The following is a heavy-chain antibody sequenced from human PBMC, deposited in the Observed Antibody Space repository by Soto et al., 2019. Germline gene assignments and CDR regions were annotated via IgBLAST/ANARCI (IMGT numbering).Heavy chain of an antibody. V-gene: IGHV4-59*01. J-gene: IGHJ5*02. CDR3: AEGLEGWFDP. D-gene: IGHD3-3*01. Sequence: QVQLQESGPGLVKPSETLSLTCTVSGGSISSYYWSWIRQPPGKGLEWIGYIYYSGSTNYNPSLNSRVTISVDTSKNQFSLKLSSVTAADTAVYYCAEGLEGWFDPWGQGTLVTVSS. CDR1: GGSISSYY. CDR2: IYYSGST.